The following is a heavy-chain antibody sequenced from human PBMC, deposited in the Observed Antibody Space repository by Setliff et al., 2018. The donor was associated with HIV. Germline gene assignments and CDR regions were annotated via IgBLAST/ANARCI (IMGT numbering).Heavy chain of an antibody. CDR2: IYPGDSDT. CDR3: ARDDRGRVRGVGPFDP. V-gene: IGHV5-51*01. D-gene: IGHD3-10*01. Sequence: GESLKISCKGSGYSFTSYWIGWVRQMPGKGLEWMGIIYPGDSDTRYSPSFQGQVTISADKSISTAYLQWSSLKASDTAMYYCARDDRGRVRGVGPFDPWGQGTLVTV. J-gene: IGHJ5*02. CDR1: GYSFTSYW.